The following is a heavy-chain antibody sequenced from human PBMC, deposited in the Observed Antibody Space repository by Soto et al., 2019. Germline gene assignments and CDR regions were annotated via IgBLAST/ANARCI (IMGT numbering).Heavy chain of an antibody. Sequence: SETLSLTCSFSGDSVTSHYLTWIRQSPEKGLEWIGYMHYTGFSHYNPSLKSRLTISVDRSKNQFTLQLTSVTVADTAVYYCATWYGNAWYTYWGQVTQVTVSA. D-gene: IGHD6-13*01. V-gene: IGHV4-59*02. CDR1: GDSVTSHY. CDR3: ATWYGNAWYTY. J-gene: IGHJ4*02. CDR2: MHYTGFS.